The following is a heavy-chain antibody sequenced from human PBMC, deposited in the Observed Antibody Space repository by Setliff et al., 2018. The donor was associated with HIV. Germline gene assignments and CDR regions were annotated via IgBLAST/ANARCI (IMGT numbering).Heavy chain of an antibody. D-gene: IGHD6-19*01. J-gene: IGHJ1*01. V-gene: IGHV1-69*10. CDR2: IIPIVGRV. Sequence: SVKVSCKASGGAISSYTVSWVRQAPGQGLEWMGGIIPIVGRVNYAQKFEARLTITADTSTNTAYMELSNLGSEDTAIYYCARATTRSYNSVWGQGTLVTVSS. CDR1: GGAISSYT. CDR3: ARATTRSYNSV.